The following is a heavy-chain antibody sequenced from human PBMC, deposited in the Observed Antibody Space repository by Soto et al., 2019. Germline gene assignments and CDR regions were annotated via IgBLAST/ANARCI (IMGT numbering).Heavy chain of an antibody. D-gene: IGHD2-21*02. Sequence: SETLSLTCTVSGGSISSYYWSWIRQPPGKGLEWIGYIYYSGSTNYNPSLKSRVTISVDTSKNQFSLKLSSVTAADTAVYYCARADCGGDCSFDYWGQGTLVTVPS. CDR2: IYYSGST. CDR3: ARADCGGDCSFDY. V-gene: IGHV4-59*01. J-gene: IGHJ4*02. CDR1: GGSISSYY.